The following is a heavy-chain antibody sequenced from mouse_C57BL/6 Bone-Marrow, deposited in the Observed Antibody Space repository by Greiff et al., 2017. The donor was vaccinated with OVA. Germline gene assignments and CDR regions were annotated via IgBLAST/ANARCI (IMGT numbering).Heavy chain of an antibody. CDR1: GYTFTSYW. J-gene: IGHJ1*03. V-gene: IGHV1-64*01. CDR3: SRSPATVVATRYFDV. CDR2: IHPNSGST. Sequence: VQLQQPGAELVKPGASVKLSCKASGYTFTSYWMHWVKQRPGQGLEWIGMIHPNSGSTNYNEKFESKATLTVDKSSSTAYMQLSSLTSEDSAVYYCSRSPATVVATRYFDVWGTGTTVTVSS. D-gene: IGHD1-1*01.